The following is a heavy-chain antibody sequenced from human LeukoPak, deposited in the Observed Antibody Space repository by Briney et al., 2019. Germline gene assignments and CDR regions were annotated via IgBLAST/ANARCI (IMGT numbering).Heavy chain of an antibody. J-gene: IGHJ4*02. Sequence: GGSLRLSCAASGFTFSSYSMNWVRQAPGKGLEWVSSISSSSSYIYYADSVKGRFTISRDNAKNSLYLQMNSLRAEDTAVYYCARVRRGYSGYDTFDYWGQGTLVTVSS. CDR1: GFTFSSYS. CDR2: ISSSSSYI. V-gene: IGHV3-21*01. D-gene: IGHD5-12*01. CDR3: ARVRRGYSGYDTFDY.